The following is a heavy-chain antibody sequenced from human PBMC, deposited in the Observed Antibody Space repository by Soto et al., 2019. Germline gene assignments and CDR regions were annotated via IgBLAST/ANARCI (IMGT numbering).Heavy chain of an antibody. CDR1: GGSFSGYY. J-gene: IGHJ4*02. D-gene: IGHD5-12*01. Sequence: PSETLSLTCAVYGGSFSGYYWSWIRQPPGKGLEWIGEINHSGSTNYNPSLKSRVTISVDTSKNQFSLKLSSVTAADTAVYYCVAVATIDRNFDYWGQGTLVTVSS. CDR2: INHSGST. V-gene: IGHV4-34*01. CDR3: VAVATIDRNFDY.